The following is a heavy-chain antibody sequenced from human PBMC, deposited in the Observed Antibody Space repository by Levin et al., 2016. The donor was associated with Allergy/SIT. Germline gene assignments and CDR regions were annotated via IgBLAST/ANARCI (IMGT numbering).Heavy chain of an antibody. J-gene: IGHJ6*02. CDR3: AREVDSYGSPGVEVDYGMDV. Sequence: SETLSLTCTVSGGSISSGGYYWSWIRQHPGKGLEWIGYIYYSGSTYYNPSLKSRVTISVDTSKNQFSLKLSSVTAADTAVYYCAREVDSYGSPGVEVDYGMDVWGQGTTVTVSS. CDR1: GGSISSGGYY. D-gene: IGHD5-18*01. V-gene: IGHV4-31*03. CDR2: IYYSGST.